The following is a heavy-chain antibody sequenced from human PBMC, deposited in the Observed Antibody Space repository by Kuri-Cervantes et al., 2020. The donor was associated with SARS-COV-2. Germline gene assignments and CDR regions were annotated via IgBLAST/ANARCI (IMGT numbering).Heavy chain of an antibody. J-gene: IGHJ4*01. CDR2: FDPEYGEI. D-gene: IGHD3-22*01. CDR3: ATVDYDSYGYSWYFDS. Sequence: ASVKVSCKVSGYTVTELSMHWVRQAPGKGLEWMGGFDPEYGEIIYAQKFQGRATMTEDTSTDTEYMELSSLRSDDTAVYYCATVDYDSYGYSWYFDSWGHGTLVTSPQ. CDR1: GYTVTELS. V-gene: IGHV1-24*01.